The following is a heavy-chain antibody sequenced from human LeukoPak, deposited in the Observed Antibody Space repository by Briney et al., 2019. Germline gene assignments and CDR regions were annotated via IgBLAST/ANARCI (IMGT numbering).Heavy chain of an antibody. J-gene: IGHJ4*02. CDR2: IKEDGSIK. CDR3: ARIGYSSSSIDY. CDR1: GFTFSNYW. Sequence: PGGSLRLSCTGSGFTFSNYWMSWVRQAPGKGLEWVANIKEDGSIKYYVDSVKGRLTISRDNAKSSVYLQVNSLRAEDTALYYCARIGYSSSSIDYWGQGTLVTVSS. V-gene: IGHV3-7*01. D-gene: IGHD6-13*01.